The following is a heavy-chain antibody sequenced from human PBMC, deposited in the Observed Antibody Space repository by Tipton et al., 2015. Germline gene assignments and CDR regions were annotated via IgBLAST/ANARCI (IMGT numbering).Heavy chain of an antibody. Sequence: TLSLTCTASGGSIRSYYWSWIRQPPGKGLEWIGFFYYSGGTNYYPSLRSRVTISVDTSKNQFSLKLNSVTAADTAVYYCARGSFREPFDIWGQGTMVTAS. D-gene: IGHD3-16*01. CDR2: FYYSGGT. CDR3: ARGSFREPFDI. CDR1: GGSIRSYY. V-gene: IGHV4-59*01. J-gene: IGHJ3*02.